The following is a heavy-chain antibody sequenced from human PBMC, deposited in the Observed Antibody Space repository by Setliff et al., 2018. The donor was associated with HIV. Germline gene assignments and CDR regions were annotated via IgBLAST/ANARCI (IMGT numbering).Heavy chain of an antibody. CDR1: GGSISSGSYY. J-gene: IGHJ6*03. CDR2: IYTSGST. Sequence: SETLSLTCTVSGGSISSGSYYWSWIRQPAGKGLEWIGHIYTSGSTNYNPSLKSRVTISVDTSKNQFSLKLSSVTAADTAVYYCARDRGYCSGGSCYSRNYYYYYMDVWGKGTTVTVSS. D-gene: IGHD2-15*01. CDR3: ARDRGYCSGGSCYSRNYYYYYMDV. V-gene: IGHV4-61*09.